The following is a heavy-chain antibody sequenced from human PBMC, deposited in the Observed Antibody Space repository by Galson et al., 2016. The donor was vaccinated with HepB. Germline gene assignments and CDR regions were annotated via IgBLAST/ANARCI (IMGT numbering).Heavy chain of an antibody. CDR2: ISGRGHIT. D-gene: IGHD4-17*01. Sequence: SLRLSCAASGFTFGSYAMTWVRQAPGKGLEWVSGISGRGHITYIADSVRGRFSISRDNSKNIVYLQMNSLRVEETAMYYCAKGDYGDYFHWFDRWGQGTLVTVSS. J-gene: IGHJ5*02. V-gene: IGHV3-23*01. CDR1: GFTFGSYA. CDR3: AKGDYGDYFHWFDR.